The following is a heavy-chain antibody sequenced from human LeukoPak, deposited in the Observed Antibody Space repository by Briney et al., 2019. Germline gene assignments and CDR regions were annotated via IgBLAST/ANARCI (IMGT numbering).Heavy chain of an antibody. D-gene: IGHD1-26*01. CDR1: GYSISSGYY. V-gene: IGHV4-38-2*02. CDR2: IYHSGST. Sequence: SETLSLTCTVSGYSISSGYYWGWIRQPPGKGLEWIGSIYHSGSTYYNLSLKSRVTISVDTSKNQFSLKLSSVTAADTAVYYCAVVEAQYYFDYWGQGTLVTVSS. J-gene: IGHJ4*02. CDR3: AVVEAQYYFDY.